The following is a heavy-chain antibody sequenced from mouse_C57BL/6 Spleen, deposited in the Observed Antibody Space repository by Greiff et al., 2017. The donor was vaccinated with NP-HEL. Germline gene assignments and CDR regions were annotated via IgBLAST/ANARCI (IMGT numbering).Heavy chain of an antibody. Sequence: QVQLQQPGAELVKPGASVKMSCKASGYTFTSYWITWVKQRPGQGLEWIGDIYPGSGSTNYNEKFKSKATLTVDTSSSTAYMQLSSLTSEDSAVYYCARRTDEGREFYYDYPYYFGCWGQGTTLTVSS. CDR2: IYPGSGST. CDR3: ARRTDEGREFYYDYPYYFGC. CDR1: GYTFTSYW. J-gene: IGHJ2*01. D-gene: IGHD2-4*01. V-gene: IGHV1-55*01.